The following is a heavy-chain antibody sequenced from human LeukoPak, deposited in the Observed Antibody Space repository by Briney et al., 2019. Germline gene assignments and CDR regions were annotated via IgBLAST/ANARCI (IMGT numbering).Heavy chain of an antibody. D-gene: IGHD3-3*01. CDR1: GYTFTSYG. CDR3: ARAELRFLEWFLPEANDY. CDR2: ISAYNGNT. Sequence: GASVKVSCKASGYTFTSYGISWVRQAPGQGLEWMGWISAYNGNTNYAQKLQGRVTMTTDTSTSTAYMELRSLRSDDMAVYYCARAELRFLEWFLPEANDYWGQGTLVTVSS. J-gene: IGHJ4*02. V-gene: IGHV1-18*03.